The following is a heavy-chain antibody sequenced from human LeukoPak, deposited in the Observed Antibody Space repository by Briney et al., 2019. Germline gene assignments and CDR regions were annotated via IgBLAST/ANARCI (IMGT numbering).Heavy chain of an antibody. V-gene: IGHV5-51*01. Sequence: SGESLKISCKTSGYSFTRYWIAWVRQTPGKGLEWMGIVYPDDSDTRYSPAFQGQVTISADKSITTAYLHSSSLKASDTAVYYCARPSGTYFPFDYWGQGTLVTVSS. D-gene: IGHD1-26*01. CDR3: ARPSGTYFPFDY. CDR1: GYSFTRYW. J-gene: IGHJ4*02. CDR2: VYPDDSDT.